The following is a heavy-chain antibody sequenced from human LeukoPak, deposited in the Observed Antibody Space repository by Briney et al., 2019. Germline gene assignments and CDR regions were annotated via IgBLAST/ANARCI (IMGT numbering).Heavy chain of an antibody. CDR1: GGSFSGYY. CDR2: IYYSGST. V-gene: IGHV4-59*01. J-gene: IGHJ6*02. Sequence: PSETLSLTCAVYGGSFSGYYWSWIRQPPGKGLEWIGYIYYSGSTNYNPSLKSRVTISVDTSKNQFSLRLSSVTAADTAVYYCARDSSASYYYYYGMDVWGQGTTVTVSS. CDR3: ARDSSASYYYYYGMDV.